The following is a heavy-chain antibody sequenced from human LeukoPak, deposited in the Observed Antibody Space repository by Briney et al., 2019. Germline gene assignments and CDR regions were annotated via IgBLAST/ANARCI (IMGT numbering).Heavy chain of an antibody. J-gene: IGHJ3*02. Sequence: SETLSLTCTFSGGSISGYYWSWIRQPPGKGLEWIGYIYYSGSTNYNPSLKSRVTTSVDTSKNQFSLNLSSVTAADTAVYYCARRGSGSYHDAFDIWGQGTMVTVSS. V-gene: IGHV4-59*08. CDR1: GGSISGYY. CDR2: IYYSGST. D-gene: IGHD1-26*01. CDR3: ARRGSGSYHDAFDI.